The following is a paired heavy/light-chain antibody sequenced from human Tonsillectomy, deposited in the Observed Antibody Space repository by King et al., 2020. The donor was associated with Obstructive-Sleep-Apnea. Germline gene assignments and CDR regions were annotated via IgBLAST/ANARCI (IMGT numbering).Light chain of an antibody. CDR3: SSYTSSSTVV. Sequence: QSALTQPASVSGSPGQSIAISCTGSSSDVGGYDYVSWYQQHPGKVPRLLMFDVSDRPSGVSNRFSGSRSGNTASLTISGLQAEDEADYYCSSYTSSSTVVFGGGTKLTVL. CDR2: DVS. V-gene: IGLV2-14*01. CDR1: SSDVGGYDY. J-gene: IGLJ2*01.
Heavy chain of an antibody. V-gene: IGHV3-30*04. J-gene: IGHJ4*02. CDR2: ISYDGRDK. CDR3: ARDRPEGDSSSWSFSY. D-gene: IGHD6-13*01. CDR1: GFVFSEYA. Sequence: QVQLVESGGGVVQPGRSLTLSCAASGFVFSEYAMHWIRQAAGKGLEWVAVISYDGRDKYYADSVRGRFTISRDNSKNTLYLLMNSLRPEDTSVYYCARDRPEGDSSSWSFSYWGQGTLVTVSS.